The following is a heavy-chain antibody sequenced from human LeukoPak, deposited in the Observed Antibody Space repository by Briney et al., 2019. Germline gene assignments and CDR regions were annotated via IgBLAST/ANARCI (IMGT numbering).Heavy chain of an antibody. Sequence: ASLKVSCKASGYTFTSYVISWVRQAPGQGLEWMGWISAYNGNTNYAQKLQGRVNMTTDTSTSKAYMELRSLRSDDTAVYYCARGAGCSGGSCYPRTPYGNYYYYYYMDVWGKGTTVTVSS. D-gene: IGHD2-15*01. V-gene: IGHV1-18*01. J-gene: IGHJ6*03. CDR3: ARGAGCSGGSCYPRTPYGNYYYYYYMDV. CDR1: GYTFTSYV. CDR2: ISAYNGNT.